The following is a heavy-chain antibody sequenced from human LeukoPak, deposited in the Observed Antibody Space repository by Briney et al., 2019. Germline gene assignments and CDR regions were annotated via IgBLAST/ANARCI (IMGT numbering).Heavy chain of an antibody. Sequence: SETLSLTCTVSGSSISSRSYSWGWIRQPPGKGLEWIGSMYYTGNTDYNPSLKSRLTMSVDTSKNQFSLKLSSVTAADTAVYFCAKGYTNGVNQEVWLDPWGQGTLVTVSS. CDR2: MYYTGNT. V-gene: IGHV4-39*07. CDR3: AKGYTNGVNQEVWLDP. CDR1: GSSISSRSYS. D-gene: IGHD2-8*01. J-gene: IGHJ5*02.